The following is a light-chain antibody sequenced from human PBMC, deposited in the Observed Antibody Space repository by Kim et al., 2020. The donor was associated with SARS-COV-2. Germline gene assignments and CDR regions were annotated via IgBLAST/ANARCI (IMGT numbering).Light chain of an antibody. CDR2: GNT. Sequence: GQGVTNSCPGSSSNVGAGYDVHWYQQLPGTAPRLLIYGNTNRPSGVPDRFSGSKSGTSASLAITGLQVEDEADYYCQSYDSSLRNVFGTGTKVTVL. CDR1: SSNVGAGYD. V-gene: IGLV1-40*01. J-gene: IGLJ1*01. CDR3: QSYDSSLRNV.